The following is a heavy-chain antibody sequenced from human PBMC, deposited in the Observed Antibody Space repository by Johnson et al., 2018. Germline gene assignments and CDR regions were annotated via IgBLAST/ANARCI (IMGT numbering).Heavy chain of an antibody. CDR3: ARARYETSGYCIQH. D-gene: IGHD3-22*01. V-gene: IGHV1-69*01. CDR1: GGTFSSYA. Sequence: QVQLVESGAEVKKXGSSXKVXCKASGGTFSSYAISWVRQAPGQGLEWMGGIIPIFGTANYAQKFQERVTITADESTSTAYMGRSSRRYEDTAVYYCARARYETSGYCIQHWGQGTLVTVSS. CDR2: IIPIFGTA. J-gene: IGHJ1*01.